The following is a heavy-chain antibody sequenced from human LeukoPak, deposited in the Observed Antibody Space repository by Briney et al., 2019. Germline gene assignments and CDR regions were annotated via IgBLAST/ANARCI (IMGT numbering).Heavy chain of an antibody. J-gene: IGHJ4*02. CDR3: ARGAGYSSSWTTVN. CDR1: GFSVTSSA. D-gene: IGHD6-13*01. CDR2: FSQYDDRT. V-gene: IGHV3-23*01. Sequence: GESLRLSCAASGFSVTSSAMSWVRQAPGKGLEWVSSFSQYDDRTYYADSVKGRFTISRDNAKNSLYLQMNSLRAEDTAVYYCARGAGYSSSWTTVNWGQGTLVTVSS.